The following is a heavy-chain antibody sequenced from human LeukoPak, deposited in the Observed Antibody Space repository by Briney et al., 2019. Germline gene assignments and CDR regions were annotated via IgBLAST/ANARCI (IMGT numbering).Heavy chain of an antibody. CDR1: GGTFSSYA. J-gene: IGHJ5*02. CDR3: ARGPARISKGNWFDP. Sequence: SVKVSCKASGGTFSSYAISWVRQAPGQGLEWMGGIIPIFGTANYAQKFQGRVTIIADGSTSTAYMELSSLRSEDTAVYYCARGPARISKGNWFDPWGQGTLVTVSS. D-gene: IGHD2-15*01. CDR2: IIPIFGTA. V-gene: IGHV1-69*13.